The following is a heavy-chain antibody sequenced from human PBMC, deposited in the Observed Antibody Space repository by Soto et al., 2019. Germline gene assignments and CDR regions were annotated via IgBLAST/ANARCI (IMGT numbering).Heavy chain of an antibody. V-gene: IGHV1-3*01. D-gene: IGHD2-21*02. Sequence: ASVKVSCKASGYTFTSYAMHWVRQAPGQRLEWMGWINAGNGNTKYSQKFQGRVTITRDTSASTAYKELSSLRSEDTAVYYGARDVVDCGGDCRTGHPMDVWGQGTTVTVSS. CDR3: ARDVVDCGGDCRTGHPMDV. J-gene: IGHJ6*02. CDR1: GYTFTSYA. CDR2: INAGNGNT.